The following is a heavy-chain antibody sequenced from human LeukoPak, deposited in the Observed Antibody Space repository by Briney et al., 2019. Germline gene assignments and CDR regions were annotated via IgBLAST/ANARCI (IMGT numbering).Heavy chain of an antibody. CDR3: ARGSYYYDSSGPEAP. J-gene: IGHJ5*02. CDR2: IIPIFGIA. D-gene: IGHD3-22*01. V-gene: IGHV1-69*04. CDR1: GGIFSSYA. Sequence: SVKVSCKASGGIFSSYATSWVRQAPGQGLEWMGRIIPIFGIANYAQKFQGRVTITADKSTSTAYMELSSLRSEDTAVYYCARGSYYYDSSGPEAPWGQGTLVTVSS.